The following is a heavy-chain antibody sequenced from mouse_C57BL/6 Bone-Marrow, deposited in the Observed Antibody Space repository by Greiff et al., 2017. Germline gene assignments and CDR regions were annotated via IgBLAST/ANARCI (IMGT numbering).Heavy chain of an antibody. CDR1: GYTFTSYW. CDR3: ERYDGYDGYYFDY. D-gene: IGHD2-2*01. CDR2: IYPGSGST. J-gene: IGHJ2*01. V-gene: IGHV1-55*01. Sequence: QVQLQQPGAELVKPGASVKMSCTASGYTFTSYWITWVKQRPGQGLEWIGDIYPGSGSTKYNEKFKSKATLTVDTSSSTAYMQLSSLTSEDSAVYYCERYDGYDGYYFDYWGQGTTLTVSS.